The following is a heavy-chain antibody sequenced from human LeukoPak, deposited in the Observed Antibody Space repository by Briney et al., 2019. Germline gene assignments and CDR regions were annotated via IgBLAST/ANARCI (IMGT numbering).Heavy chain of an antibody. Sequence: KPSETLSLTCIVSGGSISGFYWSWIRQPAGKGLEWIGRIYPSGGTNYNPSLKSRVTMSTDTSKNQFSLKLRSVTAADTAVYYCAREYGDLDYWGQGTLVTASS. CDR3: AREYGDLDY. CDR1: GGSISGFY. V-gene: IGHV4-4*07. CDR2: IYPSGGT. D-gene: IGHD4-17*01. J-gene: IGHJ4*02.